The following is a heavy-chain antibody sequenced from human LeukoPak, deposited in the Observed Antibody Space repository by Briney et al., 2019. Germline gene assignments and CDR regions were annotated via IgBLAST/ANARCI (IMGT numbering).Heavy chain of an antibody. CDR3: AKAGVEDYYYGMDV. V-gene: IGHV3-9*01. J-gene: IGHJ6*02. Sequence: GGSLRLSFAASGFTFDDYAMPWVRQAPGKGLEWVSGISWNSGSIGYADSVKGRFTISRDNAKNSLYLQMNSLRAEDTALYYCAKAGVEDYYYGMDVWGQGTTVTVSS. CDR2: ISWNSGSI. CDR1: GFTFDDYA. D-gene: IGHD2-15*01.